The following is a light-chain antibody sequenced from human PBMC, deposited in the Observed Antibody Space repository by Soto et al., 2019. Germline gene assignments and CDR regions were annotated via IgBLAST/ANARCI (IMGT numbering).Light chain of an antibody. CDR3: EQYNNWPPDRT. J-gene: IGKJ1*01. Sequence: EIVMTQSPATLSVSPGERATLACRASQSVSCNVAWYQQKPGQAPRLLIYGASNRATGIPARFSGSGSGTEFTLTVSSLQSEDFALYFCEQYNNWPPDRTVGQGTKVEIK. V-gene: IGKV3-15*01. CDR1: QSVSCN. CDR2: GAS.